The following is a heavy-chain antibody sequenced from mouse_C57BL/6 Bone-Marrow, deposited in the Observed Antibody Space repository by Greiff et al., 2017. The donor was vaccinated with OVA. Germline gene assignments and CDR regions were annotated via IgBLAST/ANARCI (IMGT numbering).Heavy chain of an antibody. CDR2: ISYDGSN. J-gene: IGHJ4*01. V-gene: IGHV3-6*01. Sequence: EVKLQESGPGLVKPSQSLSLTCSVTGYSITSGYYWNWIRQFPGNKLEWMGYISYDGSNNYNPSLKNRISITRDTSKNQFFLKLNSVTTEDTATYYCGKDAMDYWGQGTSVTVSS. CDR1: GYSITSGYY. CDR3: GKDAMDY.